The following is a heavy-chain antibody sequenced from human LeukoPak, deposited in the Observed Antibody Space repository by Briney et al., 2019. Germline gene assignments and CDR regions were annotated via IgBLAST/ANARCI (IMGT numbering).Heavy chain of an antibody. V-gene: IGHV4-39*07. CDR2: IFHRGAT. J-gene: IGHJ4*02. CDR3: ARTIGYCSSTSCFGPSLGFDY. CDR1: GGDISSDSYY. Sequence: PSETLSLTCTVSGGDISSDSYYWGRIRQPPGKELEWIGNIFHRGATYYNPSLKSRVTISVDTSKNQFSLKLSSVTAADTAVYYCARTIGYCSSTSCFGPSLGFDYWGQGTLVTVSS. D-gene: IGHD2-2*01.